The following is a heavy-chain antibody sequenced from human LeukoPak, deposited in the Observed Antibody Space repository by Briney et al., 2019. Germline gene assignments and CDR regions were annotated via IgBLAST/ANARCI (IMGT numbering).Heavy chain of an antibody. CDR3: ARDLDPPNNWFDP. CDR1: GGSISSGDYY. Sequence: SETLSLTCTVSGGSISSGDYYWRWLRQPPGTGREWIGYIYYSGSTYYNPSLKSRVTISVDTSKNQFSLKLSSVTAADTAVYYCARDLDPPNNWFDPWGQGTLVTVSS. J-gene: IGHJ5*02. D-gene: IGHD2-2*03. V-gene: IGHV4-30-4*08. CDR2: IYYSGST.